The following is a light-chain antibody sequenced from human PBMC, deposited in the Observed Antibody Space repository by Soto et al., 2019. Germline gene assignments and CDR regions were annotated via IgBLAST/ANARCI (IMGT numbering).Light chain of an antibody. J-gene: IGLJ2*01. CDR2: DVS. Sequence: ALTQPASVSGSPGQSITISCAGTSSDVGAYNYVSWYQQHPGKAPKLMIYDVSNRPSGVSNRFSGSKSGNTASLTISGLQAEDEDDYYCSSYTSSSTPVVFGGGTKVTVL. V-gene: IGLV2-14*01. CDR1: SSDVGAYNY. CDR3: SSYTSSSTPVV.